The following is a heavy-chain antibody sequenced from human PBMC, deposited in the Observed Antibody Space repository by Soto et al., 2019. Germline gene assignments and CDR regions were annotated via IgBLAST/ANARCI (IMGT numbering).Heavy chain of an antibody. CDR2: ISDSGSTI. D-gene: IGHD3-3*01. J-gene: IGHJ6*02. Sequence: EGSLRLSCAASGFTFSTYEMNWVRQAPGKGLEWVSYISDSGSTIYYADSVKGRFTISRDNAKNSLYLQMTSLKREDTGLYYCARETLSFGSALDVWGQGTTVTVS. CDR1: GFTFSTYE. CDR3: ARETLSFGSALDV. V-gene: IGHV3-48*03.